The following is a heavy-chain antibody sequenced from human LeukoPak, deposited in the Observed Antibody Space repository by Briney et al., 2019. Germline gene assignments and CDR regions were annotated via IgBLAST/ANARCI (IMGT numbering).Heavy chain of an antibody. CDR2: IYYSGTT. CDR3: ARLPTSAYFHY. J-gene: IGHJ4*02. CDR1: GGSVSSSSYY. Sequence: SETLSLTCTVSGGSVSSSSYYWGWIRQPPGKGLEWIGTIYYSGTTYYNPSLKSRVTISLDTSENQFSLKLSPVTATDTALFYCARLPTSAYFHYWGQGILVTVSS. V-gene: IGHV4-39*01. D-gene: IGHD2-15*01.